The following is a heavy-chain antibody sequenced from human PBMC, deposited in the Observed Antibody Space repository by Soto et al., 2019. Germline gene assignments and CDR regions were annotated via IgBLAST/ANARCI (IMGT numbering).Heavy chain of an antibody. CDR3: AGGYGWFDP. CDR2: IYHSGST. D-gene: IGHD5-18*01. J-gene: IGHJ5*02. CDR1: GYSISSGYY. V-gene: IGHV4-38-2*01. Sequence: SETLSLTCAVSGYSISSGYYWGWIRQPPGEGLEWIGSIYHSGSTYYNPSLKSRVTISVDTSKNQFSLKLSSVTAADTAVYYCAGGYGWFDPWGQGTLVTVSS.